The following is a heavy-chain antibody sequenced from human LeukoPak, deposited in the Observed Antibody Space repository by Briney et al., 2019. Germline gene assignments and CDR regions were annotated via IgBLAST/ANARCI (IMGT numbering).Heavy chain of an antibody. V-gene: IGHV3-11*01. CDR1: GFTFSDYY. CDR3: AGTATGTGIAAAGNDY. D-gene: IGHD6-13*01. Sequence: GGSLRLSCAASGFTFSDYYMSWIRQAPGKGLEWVSYISSSGSTIYYADSVKGRFTISRDNAKNSLYLQMNSLRAEDTAVYYCAGTATGTGIAAAGNDYWGQGTLVTVSS. CDR2: ISSSGSTI. J-gene: IGHJ4*02.